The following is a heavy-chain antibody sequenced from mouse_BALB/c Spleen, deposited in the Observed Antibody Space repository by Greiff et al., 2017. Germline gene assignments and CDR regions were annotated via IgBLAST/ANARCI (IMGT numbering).Heavy chain of an antibody. CDR1: GYTFTRYW. D-gene: IGHD1-1*01. CDR3: TRYDGSSYGGFAY. Sequence: QVQLQQPGAELVRPGASVKLSCKASGYTFTRYWINWVKQRPGQGLEWIGNIYPSDSYTNYNQKFKDKATLTVDKSSSTAYMQLSSPTSEDSAVYYCTRYDGSSYGGFAYWGQGTLVTVSA. V-gene: IGHV1-69*02. CDR2: IYPSDSYT. J-gene: IGHJ3*01.